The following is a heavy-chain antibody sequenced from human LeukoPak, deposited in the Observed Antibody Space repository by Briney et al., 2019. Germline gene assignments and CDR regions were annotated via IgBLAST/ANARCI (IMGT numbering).Heavy chain of an antibody. CDR3: ARGVPQDI. CDR1: GFTVSSNY. CDR2: ISSSSSTI. D-gene: IGHD1-1*01. V-gene: IGHV3-48*01. Sequence: PGGSLRLSCAASGFTVSSNYMSWVRQAPGKGLEWVSYISSSSSTIYYADSVKGRFTISRDNAKNSLYLQMNSLRAEDTAVYYCARGVPQDIWGQGTMVTVSS. J-gene: IGHJ3*02.